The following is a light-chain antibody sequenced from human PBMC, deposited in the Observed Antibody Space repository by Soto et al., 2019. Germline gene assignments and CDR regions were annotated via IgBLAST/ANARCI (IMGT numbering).Light chain of an antibody. J-gene: IGKJ1*01. CDR1: QSISSW. Sequence: DIQMTQSPSTLYASVGHRVTINCXASQSISSWLAWYQQKPGKAPKLLIYDASSLESGVPSRFSGSGSGTEFTLTISSLQPDDFATYYCQHYNSYSEAFGQGTKVDIK. CDR3: QHYNSYSEA. V-gene: IGKV1-5*01. CDR2: DAS.